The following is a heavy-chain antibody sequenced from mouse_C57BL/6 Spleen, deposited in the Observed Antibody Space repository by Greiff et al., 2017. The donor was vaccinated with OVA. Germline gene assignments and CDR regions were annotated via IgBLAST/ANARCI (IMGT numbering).Heavy chain of an antibody. CDR1: GFTFSSYA. CDR2: ISDGGSYN. D-gene: IGHD1-1*01. CDR3: ARDQDSYYYGSSSLAY. V-gene: IGHV5-4*01. Sequence: EVNVVESGGGLVKPGGSLKLSCAASGFTFSSYAMSWVRQTPEKRLEWVATISDGGSYNYYPDNVKGRFTSCRDNAKNNLYLQMRHLKSEDTAMYYCARDQDSYYYGSSSLAYWGQGTLVTVSA. J-gene: IGHJ3*01.